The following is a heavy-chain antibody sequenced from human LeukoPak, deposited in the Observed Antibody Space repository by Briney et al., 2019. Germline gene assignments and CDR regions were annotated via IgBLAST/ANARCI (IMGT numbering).Heavy chain of an antibody. CDR2: INQDGSEK. CDR1: GFTFSTHW. CDR3: ARYTRPFDY. J-gene: IGHJ4*02. D-gene: IGHD1-1*01. Sequence: GGSLKLSCAASGFTFSTHWMSWVRQAPGKGLEWVANINQDGSEKYYVDSVKGRFTISRDNAKDSLYLQMNSLGAEGTAVYYCARYTRPFDYWGQGTLVTVSS. V-gene: IGHV3-7*01.